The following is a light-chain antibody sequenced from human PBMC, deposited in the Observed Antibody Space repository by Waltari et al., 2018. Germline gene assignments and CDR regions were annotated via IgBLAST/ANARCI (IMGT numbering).Light chain of an antibody. CDR3: QQYNRWPPIT. Sequence: VVLTQSPATLSVSPGESAIISCRASQSVSSNLAWHQQKPGQAPRLLIYDASTRASSIPARFRGSGSGTEFTLTINSLQSEDSATYYCQQYNRWPPITFGQGTRLDIK. V-gene: IGKV3-15*01. J-gene: IGKJ5*01. CDR2: DAS. CDR1: QSVSSN.